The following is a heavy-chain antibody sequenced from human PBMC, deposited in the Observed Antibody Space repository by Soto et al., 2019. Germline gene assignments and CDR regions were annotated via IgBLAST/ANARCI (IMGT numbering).Heavy chain of an antibody. CDR3: ARGGGSSGWSDY. CDR2: IIPILGIA. J-gene: IGHJ4*02. D-gene: IGHD6-19*01. Sequence: QVQLVQSGAEVKKPGSSVKVSCKASGGTFSSYTISWVRQAPGQGLEWMGRIIPILGIANYAQKFQGRVTITADKSPSTAYMELSSLRSEDTAVYYCARGGGSSGWSDYWGQGTLVTVSS. V-gene: IGHV1-69*02. CDR1: GGTFSSYT.